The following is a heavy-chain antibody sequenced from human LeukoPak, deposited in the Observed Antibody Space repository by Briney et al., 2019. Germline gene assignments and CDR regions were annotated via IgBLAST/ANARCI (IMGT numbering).Heavy chain of an antibody. D-gene: IGHD4-17*01. CDR1: GFTVSSNY. Sequence: GGSLRLSCAASGFTVSSNYMSWVRQASGKGLEWVSVIYSGGSTYYADSVKGRFTISRDNSKNTLYLQMNSLRAEDTAVYYCAMDTVTTPLDYWGQGTLVTVSS. CDR2: IYSGGST. V-gene: IGHV3-66*01. J-gene: IGHJ4*02. CDR3: AMDTVTTPLDY.